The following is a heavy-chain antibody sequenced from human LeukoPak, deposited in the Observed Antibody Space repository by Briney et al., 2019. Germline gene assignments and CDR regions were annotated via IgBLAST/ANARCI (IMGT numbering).Heavy chain of an antibody. Sequence: GSSVKVSCKPSGYTFTSYLMSLVGQVPGQALEWMGGISGHNVNTDYAQKFKDRLTLTTDTSTSTAYMELRSLTSDDTAVYFCARIGAEFQLVCDCWGQGTLVTVSP. D-gene: IGHD6-13*01. CDR2: ISGHNVNT. CDR3: ARIGAEFQLVCDC. J-gene: IGHJ4*02. CDR1: GYTFTSYL. V-gene: IGHV1-18*01.